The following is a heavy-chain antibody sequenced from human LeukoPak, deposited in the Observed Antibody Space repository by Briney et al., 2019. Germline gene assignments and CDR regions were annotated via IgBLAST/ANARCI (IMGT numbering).Heavy chain of an antibody. CDR1: GGSISSGSYY. D-gene: IGHD2-2*01. CDR2: IYTSGST. Sequence: SQTLFLTCTVSGGSISSGSYYWSWIRQPAGKGLEWIGRIYTSGSTNYNPSLKSRVTISVDTSKNQFSLKLSAVTAADTAVYYCAREIDCSSTSCYPYWGQGTLVTVSS. J-gene: IGHJ4*02. V-gene: IGHV4-61*02. CDR3: AREIDCSSTSCYPY.